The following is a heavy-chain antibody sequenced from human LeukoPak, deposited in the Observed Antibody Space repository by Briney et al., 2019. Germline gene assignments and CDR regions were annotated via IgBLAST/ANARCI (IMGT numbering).Heavy chain of an antibody. Sequence: GGSLRLSCAALGFSFDDYAMNWVRHAPGKGLEWVSGISWSSASIGYADSVKGRFTISRDNAKNSLYLQMNSLKAEDTALYYCAKRKAGGYALDIWGQGTMVTVSS. J-gene: IGHJ3*02. CDR1: GFSFDDYA. D-gene: IGHD3-16*01. CDR2: ISWSSASI. CDR3: AKRKAGGYALDI. V-gene: IGHV3-9*01.